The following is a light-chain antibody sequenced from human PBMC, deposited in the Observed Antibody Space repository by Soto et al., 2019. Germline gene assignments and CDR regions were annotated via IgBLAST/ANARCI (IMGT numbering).Light chain of an antibody. Sequence: RERESRSCRASQSVSSHLAWYQQRPGQAPRLLIYDASNRVTGIPARFRGSGSGTEFTLTISSLQSEDFAIYYCQQYNNWPPKTFGQGTMV. CDR3: QQYNNWPPKT. CDR1: QSVSSH. CDR2: DAS. V-gene: IGKV3D-15*01. J-gene: IGKJ1*01.